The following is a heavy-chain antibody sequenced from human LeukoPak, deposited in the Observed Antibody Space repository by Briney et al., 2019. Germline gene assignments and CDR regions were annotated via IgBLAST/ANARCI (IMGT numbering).Heavy chain of an antibody. Sequence: GGSLRLSCAASGFTFSSYSMNWVRQAPGKGLEWVSSISSSSSYIYYADSVKGRFTISRDNAKNSLYLQMNSLRAEDTAVYYCARDPCSGGSCYSGYWGQGTLVTASS. J-gene: IGHJ4*02. CDR1: GFTFSSYS. D-gene: IGHD2-15*01. CDR2: ISSSSSYI. V-gene: IGHV3-21*01. CDR3: ARDPCSGGSCYSGY.